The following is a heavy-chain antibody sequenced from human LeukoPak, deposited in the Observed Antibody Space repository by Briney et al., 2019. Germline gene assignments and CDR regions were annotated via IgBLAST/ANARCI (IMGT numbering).Heavy chain of an antibody. V-gene: IGHV3-30*04. CDR1: GFTFSSYA. D-gene: IGHD3-10*01. CDR2: ISYDGSNK. Sequence: GGSLRLSCAASGFTFSSYAMHWVRQAPGKGLEWVAVISYDGSNKYYADSVKGRFTISRDNSKNTLYLQMNSLRAEDTAVYYCARDRGLMVRGVIIISHWFDPWGQGTLVTVSS. CDR3: ARDRGLMVRGVIIISHWFDP. J-gene: IGHJ5*02.